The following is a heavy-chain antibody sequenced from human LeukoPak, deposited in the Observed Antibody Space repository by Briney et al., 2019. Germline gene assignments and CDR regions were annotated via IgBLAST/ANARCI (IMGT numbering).Heavy chain of an antibody. V-gene: IGHV3-23*01. D-gene: IGHD3-10*01. CDR3: ARDVDFYASGSYSDY. J-gene: IGHJ4*01. CDR2: ISYSGGST. Sequence: PGGTLRLSCAASGITFSSYGMSWVRQAPGKGLEWVSAISYSGGSTYYADSVKGRFTISRDNSKNTLYLQMNSLRAEDTAVYFCARDVDFYASGSYSDYWGQGTLATVSS. CDR1: GITFSSYG.